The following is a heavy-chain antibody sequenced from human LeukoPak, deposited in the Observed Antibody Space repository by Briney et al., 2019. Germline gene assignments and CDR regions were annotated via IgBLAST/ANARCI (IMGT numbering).Heavy chain of an antibody. CDR2: ISNTERTI. CDR3: ARARQQMATLYFDY. CDR1: GFTFSSYE. V-gene: IGHV3-48*03. J-gene: IGHJ4*02. Sequence: GGSLRLSCAASGFTFSSYEMNWVRQAPGKGLEWVSYISNTERTIYYADSVRGRFTISRDNAKNSLYLQMSSLRAEDTAVYYCARARQQMATLYFDYWGQGTLVTVSS. D-gene: IGHD5-12*01.